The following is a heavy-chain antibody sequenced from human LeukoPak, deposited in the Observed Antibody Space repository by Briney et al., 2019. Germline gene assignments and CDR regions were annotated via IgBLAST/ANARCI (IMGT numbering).Heavy chain of an antibody. V-gene: IGHV4-39*01. D-gene: IGHD3-10*01. CDR2: IYYSGPT. J-gene: IGHJ2*01. Sequence: SSETLSLTCTVSGGSISSRNYYWGWIRQPPGKGLEWIGNIYYSGPTYYNPSLRSRVTISVDTSRNQFSLTLNSVTAAHMAVYYCARVTMGYGESLYRGWGFDLWGRGTLVTVSS. CDR1: GGSISSRNYY. CDR3: ARVTMGYGESLYRGWGFDL.